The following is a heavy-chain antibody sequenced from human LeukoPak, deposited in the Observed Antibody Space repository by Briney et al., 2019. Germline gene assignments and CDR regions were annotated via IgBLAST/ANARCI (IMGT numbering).Heavy chain of an antibody. V-gene: IGHV5-51*01. D-gene: IGHD2-2*01. CDR3: ARQGSNGTSCPYY. CDR1: GYSFTSYW. Sequence: GESLKISCKGSGYSFTSYWIGWVRQMPGKGLEWMGIIYPGDSDTRYSPSFQGQVIISADKSIRTAYLQWSRLKASDTAMYYCARQGSNGTSCPYYWGQGTLVTVSS. J-gene: IGHJ4*02. CDR2: IYPGDSDT.